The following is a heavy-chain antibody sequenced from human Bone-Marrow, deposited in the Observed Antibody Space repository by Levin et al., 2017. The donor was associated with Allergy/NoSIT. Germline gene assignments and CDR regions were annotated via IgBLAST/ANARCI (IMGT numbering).Heavy chain of an antibody. CDR3: VRDGARGYFDSTGYYDS. D-gene: IGHD3-22*01. V-gene: IGHV4-30-4*01. CDR1: GGSISTDDHY. J-gene: IGHJ5*01. Sequence: SETLSLTCTVSGGSISTDDHYWNWVRQTPGKGLEWIGYISYSGTTFSNPALQSRLSISVDTSKNEFSLELTSVTAAATAVYYCVRDGARGYFDSTGYYDSWGQGILVSVSS. CDR2: ISYSGTT.